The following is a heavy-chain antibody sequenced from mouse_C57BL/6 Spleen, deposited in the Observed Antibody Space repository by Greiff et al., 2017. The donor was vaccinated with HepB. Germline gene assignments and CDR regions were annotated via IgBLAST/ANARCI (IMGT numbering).Heavy chain of an antibody. CDR1: GFTFSDYG. D-gene: IGHD1-1*01. CDR2: ISSGSSTI. Sequence: EVKLEESGGGLVKPGGSLKLSCAASGFTFSDYGMHWVRQAPEKGLEWVAYISSGSSTIYYADTVKGRFTISRDNAKNTLFLQMTSLRSEDTAMYYCARPYYYGSSPYFDYWGQGTTLTVSS. V-gene: IGHV5-17*01. CDR3: ARPYYYGSSPYFDY. J-gene: IGHJ2*01.